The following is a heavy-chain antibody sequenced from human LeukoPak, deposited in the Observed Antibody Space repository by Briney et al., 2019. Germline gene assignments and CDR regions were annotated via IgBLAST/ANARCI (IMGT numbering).Heavy chain of an antibody. Sequence: PGGSLRLSCAASGFTFSSYAMHWVRQAPGEGLEWVAVISYDGSNKYYADSVKGRFTISRDNSKNTLYLQMNSLRVEDTAVYYCARGRPHGNDYWGQGTLVTVSS. J-gene: IGHJ4*02. CDR1: GFTFSSYA. CDR3: ARGRPHGNDY. CDR2: ISYDGSNK. D-gene: IGHD4-23*01. V-gene: IGHV3-30-3*01.